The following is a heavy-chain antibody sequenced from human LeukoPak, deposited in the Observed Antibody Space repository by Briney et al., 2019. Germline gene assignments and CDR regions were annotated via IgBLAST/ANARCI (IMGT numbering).Heavy chain of an antibody. CDR3: ARGPYSSGWYYFDY. Sequence: GGSLRLSCAASGFTFSSNWMHWVRQAPRKGLVWVSRINSDGSSTSYADSVKGRFTISRDNAKNTLYLQMNSLRADDTAVYYCARGPYSSGWYYFDYWGQGTLVTVSS. J-gene: IGHJ4*02. D-gene: IGHD6-19*01. CDR2: INSDGSST. CDR1: GFTFSSNW. V-gene: IGHV3-74*01.